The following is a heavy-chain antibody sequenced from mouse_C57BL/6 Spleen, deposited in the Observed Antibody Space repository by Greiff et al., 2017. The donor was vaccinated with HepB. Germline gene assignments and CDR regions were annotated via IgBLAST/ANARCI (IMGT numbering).Heavy chain of an antibody. J-gene: IGHJ3*01. D-gene: IGHD1-1*01. Sequence: DVMLVESGEGLVKPGGSLKLSCAASGFTFSSYAMSWVRQTPEKRLEWVAYISSGGDYIYYADTVKGRFTISRDNARNTLYLQMSSLKSEDTAMYYCTRDLRVTTVVDPFAYWGQGTLVTVSA. V-gene: IGHV5-9-1*02. CDR1: GFTFSSYA. CDR2: ISSGGDYI. CDR3: TRDLRVTTVVDPFAY.